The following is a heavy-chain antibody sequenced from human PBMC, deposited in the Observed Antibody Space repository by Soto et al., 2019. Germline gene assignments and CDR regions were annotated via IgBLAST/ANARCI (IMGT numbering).Heavy chain of an antibody. V-gene: IGHV3-66*01. CDR3: ARDGPSKEYMDPPFWGTVNYYYMDV. D-gene: IGHD4-17*01. CDR2: IYSGGST. CDR1: GFTVSSNY. J-gene: IGHJ6*03. Sequence: GGSLRLSCAASGFTVSSNYMSWVRQAPGKGLEWVSVIYSGGSTYYADSVKGRFTISRDNSKNTLYLQMNSLRAEETAVYYGARDGPSKEYMDPPFWGTVNYYYMDVWGKGTTVTVSS.